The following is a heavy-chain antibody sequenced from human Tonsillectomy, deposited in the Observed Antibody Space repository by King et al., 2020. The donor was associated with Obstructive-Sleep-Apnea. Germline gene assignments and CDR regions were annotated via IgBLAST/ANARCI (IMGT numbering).Heavy chain of an antibody. CDR2: IGTAGDT. CDR3: ARARGYYDSSGYDDAFDI. V-gene: IGHV3-13*01. J-gene: IGHJ3*02. D-gene: IGHD3-22*01. CDR1: GFTFSSYD. Sequence: VQLVESGGGLVQPGGSLRLSCAASGFTFSSYDMHWVRHAPGKGLEWVSAIGTAGDTYYPGSVKGRFTISRENAKNSLYLQMNSLRAGDTAVYYCARARGYYDSSGYDDAFDIWGQGTMVTVSS.